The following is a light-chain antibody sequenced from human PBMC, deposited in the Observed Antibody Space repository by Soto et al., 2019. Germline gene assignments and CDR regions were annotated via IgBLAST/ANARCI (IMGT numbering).Light chain of an antibody. CDR2: EVS. V-gene: IGLV2-14*01. CDR1: SSNVGGYDY. CDR3: SSYTTSNTLV. Sequence: QSVLTQPASVSGSPGQSITISCTGTSSNVGGYDYVSWYQLHPGKAPKLMVFEVSNRPSGVSNRFSGSKSGNTASLTISGLQTEDEADYYCSSYTTSNTLVFGGGTKLTVL. J-gene: IGLJ2*01.